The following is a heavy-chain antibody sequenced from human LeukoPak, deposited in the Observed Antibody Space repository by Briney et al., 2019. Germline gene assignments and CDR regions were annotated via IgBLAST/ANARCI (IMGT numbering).Heavy chain of an antibody. Sequence: SQTLSLTCTVSGGSISSGDYYWSWIRQPPGRGLEWIGHIYHSGITYYNPSLKSRVTFLVDTSKNQFSLKLSSVTAEDTAVYYCARRGYYYDTSGYYYFDYSGPGTLVTVSS. CDR2: IYHSGIT. V-gene: IGHV4-30-4*08. CDR1: GGSISSGDYY. D-gene: IGHD3-22*01. J-gene: IGHJ4*02. CDR3: ARRGYYYDTSGYYYFDY.